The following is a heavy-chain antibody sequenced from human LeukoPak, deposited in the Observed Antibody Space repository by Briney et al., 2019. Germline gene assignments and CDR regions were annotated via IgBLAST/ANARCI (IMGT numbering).Heavy chain of an antibody. J-gene: IGHJ5*02. CDR1: GGSFSGYY. D-gene: IGHD3-10*01. V-gene: IGHV4-34*01. Sequence: SETLSLTCAVYGGSFSGYYWSWIRQPPWKGLEWIGEINHSGSTNYNPSLKSRVTISVDTSKNQFSLKLSSVTAADTAVYYCARVTRQNYYGSGSYFPSTKFDPWGQGTLVTVSS. CDR2: INHSGST. CDR3: ARVTRQNYYGSGSYFPSTKFDP.